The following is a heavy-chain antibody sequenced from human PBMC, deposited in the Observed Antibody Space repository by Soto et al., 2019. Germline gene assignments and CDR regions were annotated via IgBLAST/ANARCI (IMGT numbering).Heavy chain of an antibody. D-gene: IGHD2-2*01. CDR1: GGTFSSYA. CDR2: IIPIFGTA. V-gene: IGHV1-69*01. CDR3: ARDSPQYCSSTSCYTYYYYGMDV. J-gene: IGHJ6*02. Sequence: QVQLVQSGAEVKKPGSSVKVSCKASGGTFSSYAISWVRQAPGQGLEWMGGIIPIFGTANYAQKFQGRVTITADESTSTVYMELSSLRSEDTAVYYCARDSPQYCSSTSCYTYYYYGMDVWGQGTTVTVSS.